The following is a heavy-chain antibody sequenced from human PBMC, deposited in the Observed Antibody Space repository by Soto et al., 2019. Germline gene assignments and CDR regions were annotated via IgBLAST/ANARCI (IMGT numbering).Heavy chain of an antibody. CDR3: TRPMSIAAAGRYYYYGMDV. J-gene: IGHJ6*02. V-gene: IGHV3-49*03. CDR2: IRSKAYGGTI. CDR1: GFTFGDYA. D-gene: IGHD6-13*01. Sequence: GGSLRLSCTASGFTFGDYAMSWFRQAPGKGLEWVGFIRSKAYGGTIEYAASVKGRFTISRDDSKSIAYLQMNSLKTEDTAVYYCTRPMSIAAAGRYYYYGMDVWGQGTTVTVYS.